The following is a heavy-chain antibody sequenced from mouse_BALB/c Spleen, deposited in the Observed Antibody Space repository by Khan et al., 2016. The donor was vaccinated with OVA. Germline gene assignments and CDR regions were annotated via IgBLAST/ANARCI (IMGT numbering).Heavy chain of an antibody. Sequence: QIQLVQSGPELKKPGETVKISCKASGYTFRNYGMNWVKQAPGKDLKWMGWINTYTGEPTYVGDFKGRFAFSLDTSASTAYLQINNLKNEDTATYFCARPPYFSYVMVYWGQGTSVTVSS. V-gene: IGHV9-3-1*01. D-gene: IGHD2-10*01. CDR1: GYTFRNYG. CDR2: INTYTGEP. J-gene: IGHJ4*01. CDR3: ARPPYFSYVMVY.